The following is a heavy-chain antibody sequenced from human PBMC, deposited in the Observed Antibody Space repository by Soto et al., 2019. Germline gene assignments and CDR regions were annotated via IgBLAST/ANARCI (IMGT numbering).Heavy chain of an antibody. CDR3: AREEMGATYDYYYGMDV. V-gene: IGHV3-48*02. CDR1: GFTFSSYS. D-gene: IGHD1-26*01. CDR2: ISSSSSTI. Sequence: VGSLRLSCAASGFTFSSYSMNWVRQAPGKGLEWVSYISSSSSTIYYADSVKGRFTISRDNAKNSLYLQMNSLRDEDTAVYYCAREEMGATYDYYYGMDVWGQGTTVTVSS. J-gene: IGHJ6*02.